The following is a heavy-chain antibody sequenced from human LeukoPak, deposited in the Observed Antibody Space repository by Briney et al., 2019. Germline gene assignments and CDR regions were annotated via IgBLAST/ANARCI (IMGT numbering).Heavy chain of an antibody. V-gene: IGHV1-69*01. D-gene: IGHD1-26*01. CDR3: ASQGIVGATRYFDY. CDR2: IIPIFGTA. Sequence: SVKVSCKASGGTFSSYAISWVRQAPGQGLEWMGGIIPIFGTANYAQKFQGRVTITADESTSTAYMELSSLRSEDTAVYYCASQGIVGATRYFDYWGQGTPVTVSS. J-gene: IGHJ4*02. CDR1: GGTFSSYA.